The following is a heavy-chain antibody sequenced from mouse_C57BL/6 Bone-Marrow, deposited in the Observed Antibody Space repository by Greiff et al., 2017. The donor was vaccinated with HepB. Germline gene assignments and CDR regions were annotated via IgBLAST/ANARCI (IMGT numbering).Heavy chain of an antibody. Sequence: EVQVVESGAELVKPGASVKLSCTASGFNIKDYYMHWVKQRTEQGLEWIGRIDPEDGETKYAPTFQGKATITADTSSNTAYLQLSSLTTEDTAVYYCARSRVNYFDYWGQGTTLTVSS. CDR3: ARSRVNYFDY. CDR1: GFNIKDYY. V-gene: IGHV14-2*01. J-gene: IGHJ2*01. D-gene: IGHD2-5*01. CDR2: IDPEDGET.